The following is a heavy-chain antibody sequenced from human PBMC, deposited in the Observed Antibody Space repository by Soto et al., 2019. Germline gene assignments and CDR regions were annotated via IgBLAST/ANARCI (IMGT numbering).Heavy chain of an antibody. CDR2: IHTSGGTI. Sequence: LRLSCVASGFTFSSYEMMWVRQAPGKGLEWVSFIHTSGGTIYYADSVKGRFSISRDNAQNSLYLQMNSLRADDTAVYYCATSLSGYYYNYWGQGTLVTVSS. CDR3: ATSLSGYYYNY. CDR1: GFTFSSYE. J-gene: IGHJ4*02. V-gene: IGHV3-48*03. D-gene: IGHD3-22*01.